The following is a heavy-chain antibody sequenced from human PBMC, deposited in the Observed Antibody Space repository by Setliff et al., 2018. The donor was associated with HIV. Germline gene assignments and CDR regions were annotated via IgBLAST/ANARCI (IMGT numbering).Heavy chain of an antibody. CDR3: ARGVNFDY. CDR1: GGSISSYY. CDR2: IYYSGST. J-gene: IGHJ4*02. Sequence: SETLSLTCTVSGGSISSYYWSWIRQPPGKGLEWIGYIYYSGSTNYNPSLKSRVTISVDTSKNQFSLKLTSGTAADTAIYYCARGVNFDYWGQGTQVTVSS. D-gene: IGHD3-3*01. V-gene: IGHV4-59*01.